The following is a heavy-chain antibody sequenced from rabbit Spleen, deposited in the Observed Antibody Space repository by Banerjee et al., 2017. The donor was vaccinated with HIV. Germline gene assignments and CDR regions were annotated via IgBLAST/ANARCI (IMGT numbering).Heavy chain of an antibody. V-gene: IGHV1S45*01. CDR1: AFSFSDRDV. CDR2: IASGNSGYT. J-gene: IGHJ4*01. Sequence: QEQLVESGGGLVKPEGSLTLTCKASAFSFSDRDVMCWVRQAPGKGLEWIACIASGNSGYTYYATWATGRFTCSKTSSTTVTLQMTSLTAADTATYFCARDLVGVIGWNFYLWGPGTLVTVS. D-gene: IGHD1-1*01. CDR3: ARDLVGVIGWNFYL.